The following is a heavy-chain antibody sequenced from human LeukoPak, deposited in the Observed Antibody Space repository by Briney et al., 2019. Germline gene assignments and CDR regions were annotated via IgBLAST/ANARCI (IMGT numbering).Heavy chain of an antibody. CDR1: GGSISSYY. V-gene: IGHV4-59*01. J-gene: IGHJ6*03. D-gene: IGHD1-26*01. CDR2: MFYSGST. CDR3: ARTKYSGSLYYYYYYMDV. Sequence: PSETLSLTCTVSGGSISSYYWSWIRQPPGKGLEWIGYMFYSGSTNYNPSLKSRVTISVDTSKNQLSLKLSSVTAADTAVYYCARTKYSGSLYYYYYYMDVWGKGTTVTISS.